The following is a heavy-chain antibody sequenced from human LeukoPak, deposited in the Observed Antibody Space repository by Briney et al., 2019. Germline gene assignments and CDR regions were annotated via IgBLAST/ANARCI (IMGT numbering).Heavy chain of an antibody. Sequence: PGGSLRLSCVASGFTFTTYTMSWVRQAPGQGLEWVSSISGTGGATYYADSVKGRFTISRDNAKNSLYLQMNSLRAEDTAVYYCARVPVAGRLGPSDSSGYGMDVWGQGTTVTVSS. V-gene: IGHV3-21*01. CDR3: ARVPVAGRLGPSDSSGYGMDV. J-gene: IGHJ6*02. D-gene: IGHD3-22*01. CDR1: GFTFTTYT. CDR2: ISGTGGAT.